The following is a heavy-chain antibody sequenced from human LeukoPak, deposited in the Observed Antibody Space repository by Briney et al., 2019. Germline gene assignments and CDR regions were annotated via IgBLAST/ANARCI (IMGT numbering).Heavy chain of an antibody. CDR2: ISYDGSNK. CDR1: DFTFGDYA. CDR3: AKLASGSYFDAFDI. D-gene: IGHD1-26*01. Sequence: GGSLRLSCTASDFTFGDYAMSWFRQAPGKGLEWVAVISYDGSNKYYEDSVKGRFTISRDNSKNTLYLQMNSLRAEDTAVYYCAKLASGSYFDAFDIWGQGTMVTVSS. V-gene: IGHV3-30*18. J-gene: IGHJ3*02.